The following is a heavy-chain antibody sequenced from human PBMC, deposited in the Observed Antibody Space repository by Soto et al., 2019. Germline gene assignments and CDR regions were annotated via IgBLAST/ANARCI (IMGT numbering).Heavy chain of an antibody. Sequence: DVQLLESGGGLVQPGGSLRLSCAASGFTFNNYAINWVRQSPGKGLEWVSVISGSAGSTYYADSVKGRFTITRDNSKNTLYLQMSSLRVEDTAVYYCARSLPGTYGAFDLWGQGTMVTVSS. D-gene: IGHD1-7*01. CDR3: ARSLPGTYGAFDL. CDR2: ISGSAGST. J-gene: IGHJ3*01. CDR1: GFTFNNYA. V-gene: IGHV3-23*01.